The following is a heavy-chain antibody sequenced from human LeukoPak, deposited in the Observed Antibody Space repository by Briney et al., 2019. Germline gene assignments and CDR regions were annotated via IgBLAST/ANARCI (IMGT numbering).Heavy chain of an antibody. D-gene: IGHD2-2*01. CDR3: ARDRWDIVVVPAARAGVNWFDP. V-gene: IGHV1-46*01. Sequence: ASVKVSCKASGYTFTSYYMHWVRQAPGQGLEWMGIINPSGGSTSYAQKFQGRVTMTRDTSTSTVYMELSSLRSEDTAVYYCARDRWDIVVVPAARAGVNWFDPWGQGTLVTVSS. CDR1: GYTFTSYY. CDR2: INPSGGST. J-gene: IGHJ5*02.